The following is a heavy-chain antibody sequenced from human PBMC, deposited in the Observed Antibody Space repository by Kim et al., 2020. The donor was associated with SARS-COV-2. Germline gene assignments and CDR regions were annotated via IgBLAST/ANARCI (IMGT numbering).Heavy chain of an antibody. J-gene: IGHJ2*01. V-gene: IGHV3-15*01. CDR3: TTVKYYYDSSGRDWYFDL. D-gene: IGHD3-22*01. CDR1: GFTFSNAW. Sequence: GGSLRLSCAASGFTFSNAWMSWVRQAPGKGLEWVGRIKSKTDGGTTDYAAPVKGRFTISRDDSKNTVYLQMNSLKTEDTAVYYCTTVKYYYDSSGRDWYFDLWGRGTLVTFSS. CDR2: IKSKTDGGTT.